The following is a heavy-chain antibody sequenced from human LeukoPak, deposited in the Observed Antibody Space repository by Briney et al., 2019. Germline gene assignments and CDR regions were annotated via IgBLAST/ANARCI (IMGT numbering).Heavy chain of an antibody. D-gene: IGHD2-15*01. CDR2: INPNSGGT. CDR1: GYTFTGYY. CDR3: ARGRCSGSSCYLGADYYYYGMDV. Sequence: GAPVKVSCKASGYTFTGYYMHWVRQAPGQGLEWMGWINPNSGGTNYAQKFQGWVTMTRDTSISTAYMELSRLRSDDTAVYYCARGRCSGSSCYLGADYYYYGMDVWGQGTTVTVSS. V-gene: IGHV1-2*04. J-gene: IGHJ6*02.